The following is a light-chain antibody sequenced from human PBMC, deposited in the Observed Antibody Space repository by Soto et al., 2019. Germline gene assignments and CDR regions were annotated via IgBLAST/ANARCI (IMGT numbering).Light chain of an antibody. Sequence: EIETAPSPATLSVSPGARVSPSLKASQSVRSNLAWYQQKPGQSPRLLIYGASNRATGIPDRFSGSGSGTEFTLTISRLQSEDFAVYYCQKYNNWPPITVGQGTRLEI. CDR2: GAS. CDR3: QKYNNWPPIT. J-gene: IGKJ5*01. CDR1: QSVRSN. V-gene: IGKV3-15*01.